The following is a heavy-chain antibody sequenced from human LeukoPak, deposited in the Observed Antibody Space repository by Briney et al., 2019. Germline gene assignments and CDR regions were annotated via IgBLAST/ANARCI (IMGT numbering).Heavy chain of an antibody. J-gene: IGHJ4*02. V-gene: IGHV3-30*02. CDR2: IRYDGSNK. Sequence: PGGSLRLSCAASGFTFSSYGMHWVRQAPGKGLEWVAFIRYDGSNKYYADSVKSRFTISRDNSKNTLYLQMNSLRAEDTAVYYCAKDVRFLEWLHTFDYWGQGTLVTVSS. CDR3: AKDVRFLEWLHTFDY. CDR1: GFTFSSYG. D-gene: IGHD3-3*01.